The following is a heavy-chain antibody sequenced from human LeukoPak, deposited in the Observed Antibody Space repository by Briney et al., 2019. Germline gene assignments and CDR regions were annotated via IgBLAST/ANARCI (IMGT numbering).Heavy chain of an antibody. Sequence: SETLSLTCTVSGGSISSYYWSWIRQPPGKGLEWIGYIYYSGSTNYNPSLKSRVTISVDTSKNQFSLKPSSVTAADTAVYYCARGGSYLAFDYWGQGTLVTVSS. CDR2: IYYSGST. V-gene: IGHV4-59*12. CDR3: ARGGSYLAFDY. D-gene: IGHD3-16*02. J-gene: IGHJ4*02. CDR1: GGSISSYY.